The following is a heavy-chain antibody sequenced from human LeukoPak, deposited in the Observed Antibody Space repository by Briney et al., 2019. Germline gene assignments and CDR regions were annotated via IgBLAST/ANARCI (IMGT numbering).Heavy chain of an antibody. D-gene: IGHD6-13*01. CDR1: GFTFDDYG. CDR2: INWNGGST. CDR3: ARDSAGYSSN. J-gene: IGHJ3*01. Sequence: PGGSLILSCAASGFTFDDYGMSWVRQAPEKGLEWVSGINWNGGSTGYADSVKGRFTISRDNAKNSLYLQMNSLRAEDTALYYCARDSAGYSSNWGQGTMVTVSS. V-gene: IGHV3-20*04.